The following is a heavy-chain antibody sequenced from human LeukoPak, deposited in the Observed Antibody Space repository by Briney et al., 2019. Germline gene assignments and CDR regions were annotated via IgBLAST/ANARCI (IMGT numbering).Heavy chain of an antibody. CDR2: IYHSGST. V-gene: IGHV4-38-2*02. CDR1: GYSISSGYY. D-gene: IGHD5-24*01. Sequence: SETLSLTCTVSGYSISSGYYWGWIRQPPGKGLEWIGSIYHSGSTYYNPSLKSRVTISVDTSKNQFSLKLSSVTAADTAVYYCARGGDGYNWVDYWGQGTLVTVSS. J-gene: IGHJ4*02. CDR3: ARGGDGYNWVDY.